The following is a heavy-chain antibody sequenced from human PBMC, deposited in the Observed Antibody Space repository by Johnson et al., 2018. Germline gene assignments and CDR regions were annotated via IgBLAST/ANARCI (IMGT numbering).Heavy chain of an antibody. D-gene: IGHD1-26*01. V-gene: IGHV3-74*02. Sequence: VQLVQSGGGLVQXGGSXRLXCAASGFTFSGYWMHFVRQDPGEGLVWVSRISGDGSTTNYSDSVKGRFPISRDNAKDTLFLQMNSLTAEDTALYYCARGFDTNAFDIWGQGTMVTVSS. CDR1: GFTFSGYW. J-gene: IGHJ3*02. CDR2: ISGDGSTT. CDR3: ARGFDTNAFDI.